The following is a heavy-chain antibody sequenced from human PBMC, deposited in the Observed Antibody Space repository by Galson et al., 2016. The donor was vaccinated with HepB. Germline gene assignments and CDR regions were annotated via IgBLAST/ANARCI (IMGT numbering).Heavy chain of an antibody. CDR1: GFNFRTYG. CDR2: ISGSGGTT. Sequence: SLRLSCAASGFNFRTYGMAWVRQAPGKGLAWVSIISGSGGTTFYADSVKGRFTVSRDNSRNTVYLQMNSLRDEDTAVYYCAKDSFLLCNHDNCLRGSFDSWGQGSLVTVTS. J-gene: IGHJ4*02. V-gene: IGHV3-23*01. D-gene: IGHD1-1*01. CDR3: AKDSFLLCNHDNCLRGSFDS.